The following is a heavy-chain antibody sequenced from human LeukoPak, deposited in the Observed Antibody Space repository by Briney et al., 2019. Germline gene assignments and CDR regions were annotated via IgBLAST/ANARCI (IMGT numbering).Heavy chain of an antibody. CDR3: AGESSSWSFDY. D-gene: IGHD6-13*01. Sequence: ASVKVSCKASGYTFTSYYMHWVRQAPGQGLEWMGIINPSGGSTSYAQKFQGRVTMTGDTSTSTVYMELSSLRSEDTAVYYCAGESSSWSFDYWGQGTLVTVSS. V-gene: IGHV1-46*01. CDR1: GYTFTSYY. CDR2: INPSGGST. J-gene: IGHJ4*02.